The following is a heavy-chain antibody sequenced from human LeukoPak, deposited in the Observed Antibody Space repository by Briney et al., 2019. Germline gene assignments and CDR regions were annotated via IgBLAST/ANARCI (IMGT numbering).Heavy chain of an antibody. CDR2: ISSSGSTI. V-gene: IGHV3-48*03. CDR1: RFTFRSYE. D-gene: IGHD5-12*01. Sequence: PGGSLRLSCAASRFTFRSYEMNWVRQAPGKGLEWVSYISSSGSTIYYADSVKGRFTISRDNAKNSLYLQMNSLRAEDTAVYYCAREGAYSGYPLDYWGQGTLVTVSS. J-gene: IGHJ4*02. CDR3: AREGAYSGYPLDY.